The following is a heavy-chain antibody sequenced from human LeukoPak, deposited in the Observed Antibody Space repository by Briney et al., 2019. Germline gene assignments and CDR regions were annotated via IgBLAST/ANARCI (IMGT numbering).Heavy chain of an antibody. Sequence: GESLKISCKGSGYSFTSYWIGWVRQMPGKGLEWMGIIYPGDSDTSYSPSFQGQVTISADKSISTAYLQWSSLKASDTAMYYCARAYCGGDCYTYYYGMDVWGQGTTVTVSS. D-gene: IGHD2-21*02. J-gene: IGHJ6*02. CDR2: IYPGDSDT. V-gene: IGHV5-51*01. CDR1: GYSFTSYW. CDR3: ARAYCGGDCYTYYYGMDV.